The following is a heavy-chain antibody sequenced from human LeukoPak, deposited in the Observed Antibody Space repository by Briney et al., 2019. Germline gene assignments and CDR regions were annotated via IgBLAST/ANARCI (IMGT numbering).Heavy chain of an antibody. CDR1: GGSISSSSYY. CDR2: IYYSGST. V-gene: IGHV4-39*01. CDR3: ARQGPHSSGWSSYYYYGMDV. J-gene: IGHJ6*02. Sequence: PSETLSLTCTVSGGSISSSSYYWGWIRQPPGKGLEWIGSIYYSGSTYYNPSLKSRVTISVDTSKNQFSLKLSSVTAADTAVYYCARQGPHSSGWSSYYYYGMDVWGQGTTVTVSS. D-gene: IGHD6-19*01.